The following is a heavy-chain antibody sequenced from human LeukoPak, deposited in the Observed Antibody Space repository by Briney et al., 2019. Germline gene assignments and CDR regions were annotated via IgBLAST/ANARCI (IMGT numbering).Heavy chain of an antibody. Sequence: SETLSLTCTVSGGSISSFYWSWIRQPPGKGLEWIGYIHYSGSTNYNTSLKSRVSISVDTSKNQFSLKLSSVTAADTAVYYCARDEGRGAFEIWGQGTMVTVSS. J-gene: IGHJ3*02. CDR1: GGSISSFY. CDR3: ARDEGRGAFEI. V-gene: IGHV4-59*01. CDR2: IHYSGST.